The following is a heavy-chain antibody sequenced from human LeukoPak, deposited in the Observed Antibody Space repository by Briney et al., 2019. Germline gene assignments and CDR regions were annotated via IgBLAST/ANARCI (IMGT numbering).Heavy chain of an antibody. J-gene: IGHJ5*02. CDR2: IYYNGNT. Sequence: PSETLSLTCTVSGGFITNYYWSWIRQPPVKGLEWIGYIYYNGNTNYNASLESRVTISVDTSKNQFSLKLRSVTAADTAVYYCARGTMMVGPWGQGTQVTVSS. CDR3: ARGTMMVGP. CDR1: GGFITNYY. D-gene: IGHD3-22*01. V-gene: IGHV4-59*01.